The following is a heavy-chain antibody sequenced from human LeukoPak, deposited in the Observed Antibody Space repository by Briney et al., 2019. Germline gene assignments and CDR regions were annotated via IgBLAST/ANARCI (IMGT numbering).Heavy chain of an antibody. V-gene: IGHV4-59*01. J-gene: IGHJ4*02. CDR3: ARTLSFDGYSDY. CDR1: VGSISSYY. CDR2: IYYSGST. D-gene: IGHD5-24*01. Sequence: SETLSLTCTVSVGSISSYYWSWIRQPPGKGLEWIGYIYYSGSTNYNPSLKSRVTISVDTSKNQFSLKLTSVTAADTAVYYCARTLSFDGYSDYGGQGTLVTVSS.